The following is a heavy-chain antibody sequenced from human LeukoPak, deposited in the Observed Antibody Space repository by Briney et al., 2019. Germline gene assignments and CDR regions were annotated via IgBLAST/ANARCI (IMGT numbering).Heavy chain of an antibody. J-gene: IGHJ4*02. D-gene: IGHD6-13*01. CDR2: IYYSGST. V-gene: IGHV4-59*01. CDR3: ARSSRYSSSWYGGDFDY. CDR1: GGSISSYY. Sequence: PSETLSLTCTVSGGSISSYYWSWIRQPPGKGLEWIGYIYYSGSTNYNPSLKSRVTISVDTSKNQFSLKLSSVTAADTAVYYCARSSRYSSSWYGGDFDYWGQGTLVTVSS.